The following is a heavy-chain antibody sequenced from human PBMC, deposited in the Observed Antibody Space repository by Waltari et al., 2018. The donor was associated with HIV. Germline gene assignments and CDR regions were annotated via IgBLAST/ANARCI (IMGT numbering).Heavy chain of an antibody. CDR3: AKVGLDGPYHTFFDY. Sequence: EVQLLESGGGLVRPGGSLRLSCAASGFTISTYAMNWVRQAPGKGLEWVSSISASGGSTYYAGSVKGRFTISRDNSKNTLYLKMNSLRAEDTAVYYCAKVGLDGPYHTFFDYWGQGTLVTVSA. J-gene: IGHJ4*02. V-gene: IGHV3-23*01. CDR1: GFTISTYA. D-gene: IGHD1-26*01. CDR2: ISASGGST.